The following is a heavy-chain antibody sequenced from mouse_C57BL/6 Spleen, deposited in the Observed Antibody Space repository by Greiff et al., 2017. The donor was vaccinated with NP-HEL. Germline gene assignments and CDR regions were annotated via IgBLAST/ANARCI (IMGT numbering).Heavy chain of an antibody. CDR1: GFSLTSYG. Sequence: VQLQQSGPGLVQPSQSLSITCTVSGFSLTSYGVHWVRQSPGKGLEWLGVIWRGGSTDYNAAFMSRLSITKDNSKSQVFFKMNSLQADDTAIYYCAKEGYGSSYCFDYWGQGTTLTVSS. J-gene: IGHJ2*01. V-gene: IGHV2-5*01. CDR3: AKEGYGSSYCFDY. CDR2: IWRGGST. D-gene: IGHD1-1*01.